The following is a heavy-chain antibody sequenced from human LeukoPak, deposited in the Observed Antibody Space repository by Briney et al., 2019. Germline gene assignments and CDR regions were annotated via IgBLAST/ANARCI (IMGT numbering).Heavy chain of an antibody. V-gene: IGHV4-59*08. CDR2: VYYSGST. D-gene: IGHD4-17*01. CDR3: ARHSNQRFYGDYDRVISSFGFDP. CDR1: GGSISSYY. J-gene: IGHJ5*02. Sequence: PSETLSLTCTVSGGSISSYYWSWIRQPPGKGLEWIGYVYYSGSTNYNPSLKSRVTISVDTSKNQFSLKLSSVTAADTAVYYCARHSNQRFYGDYDRVISSFGFDPWGQGTLVTVSS.